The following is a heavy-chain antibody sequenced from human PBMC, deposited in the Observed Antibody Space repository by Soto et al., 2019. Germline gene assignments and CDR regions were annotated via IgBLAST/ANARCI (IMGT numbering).Heavy chain of an antibody. D-gene: IGHD4-17*01. CDR3: AKDQDNTDYYWIFDL. V-gene: IGHV3-9*01. CDR1: GFTFDDYA. J-gene: IGHJ2*01. CDR2: ISWNSGSI. Sequence: PGGSLRLSCAASGFTFDDYAMHWVRQAPGKGLEWVSGISWNSGSIGYADSVKGRFTISRDNSKSTLYLEMNNLRPEDTAVYYCAKDQDNTDYYWIFDLWGRGTPVTVSS.